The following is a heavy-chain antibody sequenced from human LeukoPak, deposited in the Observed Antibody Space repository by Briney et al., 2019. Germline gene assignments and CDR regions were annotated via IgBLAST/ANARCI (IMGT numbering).Heavy chain of an antibody. CDR2: INSGGSAI. D-gene: IGHD1-26*01. Sequence: GGSLRLSCAASGFTFSSYSLNWVRQAPGKGLEWVSYINSGGSAIYYADSVKGRFTISRDNAKNSLYLQMNSLRADDTAVYYCARGGSYVHYWGQGTLVTVSS. J-gene: IGHJ4*02. CDR3: ARGGSYVHY. V-gene: IGHV3-48*04. CDR1: GFTFSSYS.